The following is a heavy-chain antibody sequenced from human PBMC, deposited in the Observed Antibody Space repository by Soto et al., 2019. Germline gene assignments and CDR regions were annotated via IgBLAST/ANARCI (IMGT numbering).Heavy chain of an antibody. V-gene: IGHV4-34*01. CDR1: GGSFSGYY. J-gene: IGHJ4*02. D-gene: IGHD2-21*01. CDR3: ARGRIGDRAPGDLDY. Sequence: SQTLSLTCAVYGGSFSGYYWSWIRQPPGKGLEWIGEINHSGSTNYNPSLKSRVTISVDTSKNQFSLKLSSVTAADTAVYYCARGRIGDRAPGDLDYWGQGTLVTVSS. CDR2: INHSGST.